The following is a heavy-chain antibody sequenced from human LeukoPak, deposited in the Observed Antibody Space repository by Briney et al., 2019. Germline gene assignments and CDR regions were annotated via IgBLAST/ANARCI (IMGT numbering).Heavy chain of an antibody. CDR2: IKQDASEE. D-gene: IGHD1-26*01. CDR3: VRDRGRASVDY. J-gene: IGHJ4*02. Sequence: GGSLRLSCAASGFTFAGYWISWVRRAPGKGLEWVANIKQDASEEYYVDSVKGRFTISRDNAKNSLYLQMNSLRAEDTAVYYCVRDRGRASVDYWGQGTLVTVSS. V-gene: IGHV3-7*01. CDR1: GFTFAGYW.